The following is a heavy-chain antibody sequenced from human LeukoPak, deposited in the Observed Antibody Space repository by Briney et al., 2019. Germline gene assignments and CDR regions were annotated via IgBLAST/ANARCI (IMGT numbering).Heavy chain of an antibody. CDR2: INPNSGGT. J-gene: IGHJ5*02. CDR3: ARDWAITTRLTYNWFDP. CDR1: GYTFTGYY. D-gene: IGHD3-22*01. V-gene: IGHV1-2*02. Sequence: ASVKVSCKASGYTFTGYYMHWVRQAPGQGLEWMGWINPNSGGTNYAQKFQGRVTMTRDTSISTAYMELSRLRSDDTAVYYCARDWAITTRLTYNWFDPWGQGTLVTVSS.